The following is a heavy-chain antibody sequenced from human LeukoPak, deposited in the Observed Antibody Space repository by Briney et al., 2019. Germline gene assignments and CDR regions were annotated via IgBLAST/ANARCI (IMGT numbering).Heavy chain of an antibody. Sequence: SETLSLTCAVYGGSFSGFYWSWIRQPPGKGLEWLGEITHSGDTNYNPSLRSRVSISVDASKNQFSLKLSSVTAADTAVYYCARLSSTIFDYWGQGTLVTVSS. D-gene: IGHD5/OR15-5a*01. V-gene: IGHV4-34*01. CDR2: ITHSGDT. CDR1: GGSFSGFY. CDR3: ARLSSTIFDY. J-gene: IGHJ4*02.